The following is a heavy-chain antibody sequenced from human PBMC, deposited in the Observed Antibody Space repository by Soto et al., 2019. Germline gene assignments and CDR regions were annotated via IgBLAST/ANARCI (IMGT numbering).Heavy chain of an antibody. CDR2: TYYRSKWYN. V-gene: IGHV6-1*01. CDR1: GASVSSNSAA. CDR3: AREGFIAALGWFDP. Sequence: SQTLSLTCPISGASVSSNSAAWNWTRQSPSRGVEWLGRTYYRSKWYNDYAVSVKSRITINPDTSKNQFSLQLNSVTPEDTAVYYCAREGFIAALGWFDPWGQGTLVTVSS. D-gene: IGHD6-13*01. J-gene: IGHJ5*02.